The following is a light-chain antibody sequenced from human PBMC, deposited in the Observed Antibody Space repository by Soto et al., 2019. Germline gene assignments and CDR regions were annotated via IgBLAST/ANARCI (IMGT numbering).Light chain of an antibody. CDR3: CSYAGDVTVL. V-gene: IGLV2-23*01. CDR1: SSDVGNC. J-gene: IGLJ2*01. CDR2: EGR. Sequence: QSALTQPASVSGSPGQSITISCTGTSSDVGNCVSWYQQHPGKAPKLKIYEGRKRPSGVSNRFSGSKSGNTASLTISGLQTEDEAYYYCCSYAGDVTVLFGGGTKLTVL.